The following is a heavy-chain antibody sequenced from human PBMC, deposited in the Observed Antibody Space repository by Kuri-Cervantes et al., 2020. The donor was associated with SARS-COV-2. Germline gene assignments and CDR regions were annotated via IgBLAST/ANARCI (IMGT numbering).Heavy chain of an antibody. Sequence: GGSLRLSCAASEVSISDNYMSWVRQAPGKGLEWVSTIDSGGNTNYADSVKGRFPVSRDNSKNTLHLRMNGLRAEDTAMYYCARVLSWFPDYWGQGTLVTVSS. D-gene: IGHD3-10*01. J-gene: IGHJ4*02. CDR2: IDSGGNT. CDR3: ARVLSWFPDY. V-gene: IGHV3-53*01. CDR1: EVSISDNY.